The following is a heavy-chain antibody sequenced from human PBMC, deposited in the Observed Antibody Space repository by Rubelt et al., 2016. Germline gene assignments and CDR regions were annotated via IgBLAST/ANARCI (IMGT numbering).Heavy chain of an antibody. J-gene: IGHJ4*02. CDR2: IDGYDDK. D-gene: IGHD1-1*01. Sequence: QVTLRESGPALVRPTQNLKLTCTFSGFSRSTSGICVSWIRQPPGKALEWLAFIDGYDDKYYSTSLRTRLTSSKDTSKNQVVLTMTDMDPVDTATYYCARTQTETEPDYWGQGTLVTVSS. CDR1: GFSRSTSGIC. V-gene: IGHV2-70*01. CDR3: ARTQTETEPDY.